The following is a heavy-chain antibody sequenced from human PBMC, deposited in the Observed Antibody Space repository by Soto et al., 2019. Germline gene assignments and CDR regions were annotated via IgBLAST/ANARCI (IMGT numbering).Heavy chain of an antibody. CDR3: ARSQVSSTSLEIYYYYYYGMDV. V-gene: IGHV1-69*01. CDR1: GGTFSSYA. CDR2: IIPISGTA. D-gene: IGHD2-2*01. J-gene: IGHJ6*02. Sequence: QVQLVQSGAEVKKPGSSVKVSCKASGGTFSSYAISWVRQAPGQGLEWMGGIIPISGTANYAQKFQGRVTSTADESTSTAYMDLSSLRSEDTAVYYWARSQVSSTSLEIYYYYYYGMDVWGQGTTVTVSS.